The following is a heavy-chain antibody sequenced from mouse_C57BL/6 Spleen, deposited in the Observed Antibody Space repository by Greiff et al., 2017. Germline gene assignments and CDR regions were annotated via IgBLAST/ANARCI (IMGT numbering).Heavy chain of an antibody. Sequence: VKLQESGAELVKPGASVKISCKASGYAFSSYWMNWVKQRPGKGLEWIGQIYPGDGDTNYNGKFKGKATLTADKSSSTAYMQLSSLTSEDSAVYFCARGYDYDSAMDYWGQGTSVTVSS. CDR2: IYPGDGDT. D-gene: IGHD2-4*01. CDR1: GYAFSSYW. CDR3: ARGYDYDSAMDY. V-gene: IGHV1-80*01. J-gene: IGHJ4*01.